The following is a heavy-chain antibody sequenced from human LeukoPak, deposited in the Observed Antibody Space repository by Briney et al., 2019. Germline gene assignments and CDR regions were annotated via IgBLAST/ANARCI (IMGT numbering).Heavy chain of an antibody. Sequence: GGSLRLSCAASGFIFNNYEMNWVRQAPGKGLEWVSSISGSGSPMYYADSVKGRFIISRDNAKDSVSLQMNSLRAEDTAVYYCATLDIIIAGYWGQGTLLTVSS. V-gene: IGHV3-48*03. CDR1: GFIFNNYE. D-gene: IGHD2/OR15-2a*01. CDR2: ISGSGSPM. J-gene: IGHJ4*02. CDR3: ATLDIIIAGY.